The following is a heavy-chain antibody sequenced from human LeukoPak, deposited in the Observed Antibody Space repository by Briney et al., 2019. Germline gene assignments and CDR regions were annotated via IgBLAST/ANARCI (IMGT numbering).Heavy chain of an antibody. V-gene: IGHV3-48*02. D-gene: IGHD2-21*02. J-gene: IGHJ4*02. Sequence: GGSLRLSCAASGFTVSTYTMNWVRQAPGKGLEWVSYINSSGSSTYCADCVRSRYTISRDDAKNSLKLQMNSPRYEETAVHYCARGLVYCGGDCYRALDNWGQGTLVTVSS. CDR1: GFTVSTYT. CDR3: ARGLVYCGGDCYRALDN. CDR2: INSSGSST.